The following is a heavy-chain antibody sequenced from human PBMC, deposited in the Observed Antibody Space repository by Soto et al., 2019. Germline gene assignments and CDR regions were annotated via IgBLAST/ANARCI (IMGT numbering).Heavy chain of an antibody. CDR2: IVPTVDTS. J-gene: IGHJ4*02. V-gene: IGHV1-69*14. CDR1: GATFSSYA. D-gene: IGHD5-12*01. CDR3: VRVVAIPGYPDN. Sequence: QVQLVQSGAEVRQPASSVKVSCKTSGATFSSYAITWVRQAPGQGLEWMGGIVPTVDTSTYAQKFQRRATITADKFTNTVYMELSSLRSDDTAVYYCVRVVAIPGYPDNWGQGTLVTVSS.